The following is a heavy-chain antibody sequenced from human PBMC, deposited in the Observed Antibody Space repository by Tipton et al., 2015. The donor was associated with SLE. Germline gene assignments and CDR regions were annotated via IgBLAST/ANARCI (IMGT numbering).Heavy chain of an antibody. D-gene: IGHD3-3*01. CDR3: GRSSGYPDF. J-gene: IGHJ4*02. CDR2: INSDGSTT. V-gene: IGHV3-74*01. Sequence: SLRLSCAASGFSFSDYAMHWVRQAPGKGLVWVSHINSDGSTTNYADSVKGRFTISRDNAKNTVYLQMNSLRAEDTAVYYCGRSSGYPDFWGQGTLVTVSS. CDR1: GFSFSDYA.